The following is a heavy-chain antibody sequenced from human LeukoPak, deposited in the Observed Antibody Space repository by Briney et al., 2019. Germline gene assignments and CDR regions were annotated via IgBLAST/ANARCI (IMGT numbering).Heavy chain of an antibody. CDR3: AELGITMIGGV. D-gene: IGHD3-10*02. Sequence: PGGSLRLSCAASGFTFSTYEMNWVRQAPGKGLEWVSYISSSGSTIYYADSVKGRFTISRDNAKDSLYLQMNSLRAEDTAVYYCAELGITMIGGVWGKGTTVTISS. J-gene: IGHJ6*04. CDR2: ISSSGSTI. CDR1: GFTFSTYE. V-gene: IGHV3-48*03.